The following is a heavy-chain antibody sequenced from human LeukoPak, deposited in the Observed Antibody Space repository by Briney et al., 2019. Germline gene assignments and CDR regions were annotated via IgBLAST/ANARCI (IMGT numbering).Heavy chain of an antibody. V-gene: IGHV1-2*02. CDR2: INPNSGDT. CDR1: GYTLTGYY. D-gene: IGHD6-13*01. CDR3: ARDSGSSWYYY. J-gene: IGHJ4*02. Sequence: ASVKVSCKASGYTLTGYYMHWVRQAPGQGLEWMGWINPNSGDTNYAQKFQGRVTMTRDTSISTAYMELTRLRSDDTAVYYCARDSGSSWYYYWGQGTLVTVSS.